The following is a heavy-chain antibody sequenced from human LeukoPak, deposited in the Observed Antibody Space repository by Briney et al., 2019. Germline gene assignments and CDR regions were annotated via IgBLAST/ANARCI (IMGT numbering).Heavy chain of an antibody. CDR1: GFTFSSYG. Sequence: GGSLRLSCAAPGFTFSSYGMHWVRQAPGKGLEWVAVIWYDGSNKYYADSVKGRFTISRDNSKNTLYLQMNSLRAEDTAVYYCAREMFVVVPAAMEQDGMDVWGKGTTVTVSS. V-gene: IGHV3-33*01. J-gene: IGHJ6*04. D-gene: IGHD2-2*01. CDR3: AREMFVVVPAAMEQDGMDV. CDR2: IWYDGSNK.